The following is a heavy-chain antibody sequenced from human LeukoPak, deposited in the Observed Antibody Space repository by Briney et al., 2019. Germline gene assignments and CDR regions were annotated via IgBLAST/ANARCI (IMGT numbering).Heavy chain of an antibody. CDR3: ASLSTSGSPDY. J-gene: IGHJ4*02. D-gene: IGHD1-26*01. Sequence: GSLRLPCAASGFTFNSYNMNWVRQAPGKGLEGVSYMTSSSSAIYYADSVKGRFTISRDNAKNSLYLQMKSLRAEDTAVYYCASLSTSGSPDYWGQGTLVTVSS. V-gene: IGHV3-48*01. CDR2: MTSSSSAI. CDR1: GFTFNSYN.